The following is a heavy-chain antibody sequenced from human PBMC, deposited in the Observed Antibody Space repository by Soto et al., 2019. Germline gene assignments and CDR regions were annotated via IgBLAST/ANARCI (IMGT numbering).Heavy chain of an antibody. CDR1: GGSISSYY. J-gene: IGHJ5*02. D-gene: IGHD3-10*01. CDR3: ARYGSGSSVWFYL. V-gene: IGHV4-59*01. CDR2: IYYSGST. Sequence: SETLSLTCTVSGGSISSYYWSWIRQPPGKGLEWIGYIYYSGSTNYNPSLKSRVTISVDTSKNQFSLKLSSVTAADTAVYYCARYGSGSSVWFYLWGQGTLVTVSS.